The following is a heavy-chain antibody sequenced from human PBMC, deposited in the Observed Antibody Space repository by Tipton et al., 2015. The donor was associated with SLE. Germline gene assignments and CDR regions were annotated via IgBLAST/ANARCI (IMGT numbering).Heavy chain of an antibody. Sequence: TLSLTCIVSGGSISSSSYYWGWIRQPPGKGLEWIGNIYYSGTTFYNPSLKSRVTISVDTSKNQFSLRLSSVTAADTAVYYCARDATGDTAFVYYFDYWGQGTLVTVSS. CDR1: GGSISSSSYY. J-gene: IGHJ4*02. CDR3: ARDATGDTAFVYYFDY. V-gene: IGHV4-39*02. CDR2: IYYSGTT. D-gene: IGHD1-1*01.